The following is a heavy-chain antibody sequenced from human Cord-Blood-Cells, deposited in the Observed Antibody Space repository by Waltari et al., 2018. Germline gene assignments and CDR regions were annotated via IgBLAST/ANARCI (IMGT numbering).Heavy chain of an antibody. V-gene: IGHV3-53*01. D-gene: IGHD3-3*01. CDR1: GFTVSSNY. CDR3: ARSGRRITIFGVVNDAFDI. J-gene: IGHJ3*02. CDR2: IYSGGST. Sequence: EVQLVESGGGLIQPGGSLRLSCAASGFTVSSNYMSWVRQAPGQGLECVSVIYSGGSTYYADSVKGRFTISRDNSKNTLYLQMNSLRAEDTAVYYCARSGRRITIFGVVNDAFDIWGQGTMVTVSS.